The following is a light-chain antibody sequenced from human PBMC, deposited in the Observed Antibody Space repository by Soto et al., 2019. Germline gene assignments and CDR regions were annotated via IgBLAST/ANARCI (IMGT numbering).Light chain of an antibody. V-gene: IGLV2-14*01. CDR1: SSDVGGYNC. CDR3: SSYTSSSTLV. J-gene: IGLJ2*01. Sequence: QSALTQPASVSGSPGQSITISCTGTSSDVGGYNCVSWYQQHPGKAPKLMLYEVSNRPSGVSNRFAGSKSGNTSSLTISGLHAEDEADYYCSSYTSSSTLVFGGGTKLTVL. CDR2: EVS.